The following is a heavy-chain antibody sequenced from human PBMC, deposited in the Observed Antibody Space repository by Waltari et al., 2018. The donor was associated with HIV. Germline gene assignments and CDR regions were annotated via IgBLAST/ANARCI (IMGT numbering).Heavy chain of an antibody. J-gene: IGHJ4*02. Sequence: VQLMESGGGLVQPGGSLRLSCTASGFTLSAYWMTWVRQTPGKGLEVGANINPDGSEKNFLESIKGRFTISRDNAKNSLYLQMSSLSVDDSGIYYCTKGTTADYWGQGALVTVS. V-gene: IGHV3-7*01. CDR3: TKGTTADY. CDR1: GFTLSAYW. CDR2: INPDGSEK. D-gene: IGHD1-1*01.